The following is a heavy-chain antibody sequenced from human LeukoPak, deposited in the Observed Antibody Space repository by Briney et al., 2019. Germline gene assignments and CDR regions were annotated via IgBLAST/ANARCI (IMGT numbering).Heavy chain of an antibody. V-gene: IGHV4-59*01. Sequence: SGTLSLTCTVSGGSISSYYWSWIRQPPGKGLEWIGYIYYSGSTNYNPSLKSRVTISVDTSKNQFSLKLSSVTAADTAVYYCARDTGDGYNNYYYGMDVWGQGTTVTVSS. CDR2: IYYSGST. D-gene: IGHD5-24*01. CDR3: ARDTGDGYNNYYYGMDV. J-gene: IGHJ6*02. CDR1: GGSISSYY.